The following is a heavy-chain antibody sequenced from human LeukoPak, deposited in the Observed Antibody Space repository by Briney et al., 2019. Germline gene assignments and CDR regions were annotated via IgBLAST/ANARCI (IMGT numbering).Heavy chain of an antibody. CDR1: GFTFSSYS. D-gene: IGHD3-16*02. CDR2: ISSSSSYI. CDR3: ARGGTYYDYIWGSYPDY. V-gene: IGHV3-21*01. J-gene: IGHJ4*02. Sequence: SGGSLRLSCAASGFTFSSYSMNWVRQAPGKGLEWVSSISSSSSYIYYADSVKGRFTISRDNAKNSLYLQMNSLRAEDTAVYYCARGGTYYDYIWGSYPDYWGQGTLVTVSS.